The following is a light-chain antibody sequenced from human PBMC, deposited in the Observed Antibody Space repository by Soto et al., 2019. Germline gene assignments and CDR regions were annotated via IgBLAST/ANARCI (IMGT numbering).Light chain of an antibody. CDR3: QQYNNWPWT. J-gene: IGKJ1*01. CDR1: QSVSSY. CDR2: DAS. Sequence: EIVLTQSPATLSLAPGERATLSCRASQSVSSYLSWYQQKPGQAPRLLIYDASNRATGFAARFSGSGSGTDFTLTISRPQSEDFPIYYCQQYNNWPWTFGQGTKVDI. V-gene: IGKV3-11*01.